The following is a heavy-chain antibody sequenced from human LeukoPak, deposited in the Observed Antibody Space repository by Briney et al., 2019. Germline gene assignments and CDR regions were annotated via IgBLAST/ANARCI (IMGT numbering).Heavy chain of an antibody. CDR3: AKVVVAATINSDY. D-gene: IGHD2-15*01. Sequence: GSLRLSCPAPGFPFSSYAMSWVRQAPGKGLEWVSAISGSGGSTYYADSVKGRFTISRDNSKNTLYLQMNSLRAEDTAVYYCAKVVVAATINSDYWGQGTLVTVSS. CDR1: GFPFSSYA. J-gene: IGHJ4*02. V-gene: IGHV3-23*01. CDR2: ISGSGGST.